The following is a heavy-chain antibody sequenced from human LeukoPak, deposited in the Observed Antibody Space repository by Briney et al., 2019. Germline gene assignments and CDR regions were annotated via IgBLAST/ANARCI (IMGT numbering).Heavy chain of an antibody. J-gene: IGHJ4*01. D-gene: IGHD2-2*01. V-gene: IGHV1-2*02. Sequence: ASVKVSCKASGYTFTGYYMHWVRQAPGQGLEWMGWINPNSGATNYAQKFQGRVTMTRDTSIGTAYMEMSRLRSDDAAVYYCARAIVVVPVATLWGHGTLVTVSS. CDR1: GYTFTGYY. CDR3: ARAIVVVPVATL. CDR2: INPNSGAT.